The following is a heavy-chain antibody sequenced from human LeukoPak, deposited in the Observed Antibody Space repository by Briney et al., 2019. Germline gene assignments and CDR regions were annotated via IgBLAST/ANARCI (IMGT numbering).Heavy chain of an antibody. CDR1: GDSISTSSYY. J-gene: IGHJ6*03. CDR3: ARHKDYYYSYMDV. Sequence: SETLSLTCTVSGDSISTSSYYWGWIRQPPGTGLEWIGTTYYSGSTYYNPSLTSRVTISVDTSKNQFSLKLSSVTAADTAVYYCARHKDYYYSYMDVWGKGTTVTISS. CDR2: TYYSGST. V-gene: IGHV4-39*01.